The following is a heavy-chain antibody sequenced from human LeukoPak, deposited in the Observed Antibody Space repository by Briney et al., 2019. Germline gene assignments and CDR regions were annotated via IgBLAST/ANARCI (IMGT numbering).Heavy chain of an antibody. J-gene: IGHJ4*02. CDR2: INHSGST. CDR3: ARGLYYFDY. CDR1: GGSFSGYY. V-gene: IGHV4-34*01. Sequence: PSETLSLTCAVYGGSFSGYYWSWIRQPPGKGLEWIGEINHSGSTNYNPSLKSRVTISVDTSKNQFSLKPSSVTAADMAVYYCARGLYYFDYWGQGTLVTVSS.